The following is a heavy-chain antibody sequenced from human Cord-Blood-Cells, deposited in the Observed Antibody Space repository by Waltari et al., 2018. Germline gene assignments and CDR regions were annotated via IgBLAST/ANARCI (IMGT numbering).Heavy chain of an antibody. CDR3: AKLGGIAAAGKGNWFDP. J-gene: IGHJ5*02. V-gene: IGHV3-30*18. CDR2: ISYYGINK. Sequence: QVQLVESGGGVVQPVRSLRLTCAASGFTLSSYGMHWVRQAPGKGLEWVAVISYYGINKYYADSVNGRFTISRDNSKNTLYLQMNSLRAEDTAVYYCAKLGGIAAAGKGNWFDPWGQGTLVTVSS. CDR1: GFTLSSYG. D-gene: IGHD6-13*01.